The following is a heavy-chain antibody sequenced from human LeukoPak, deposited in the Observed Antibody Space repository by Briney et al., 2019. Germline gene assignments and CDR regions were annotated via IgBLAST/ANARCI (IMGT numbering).Heavy chain of an antibody. J-gene: IGHJ4*02. CDR2: ISGSGGST. CDR1: GFTFGDYA. D-gene: IGHD6-19*01. Sequence: GGSLRLSCTASGFTFGDYAMSWVRQAPGKGLEWVSAISGSGGSTYYADSVKGRFTISRDNSKNTLYLQMNSLRAEDTAVYYCAKGRKYSSGWYDYWGQGTLVTVS. CDR3: AKGRKYSSGWYDY. V-gene: IGHV3-23*01.